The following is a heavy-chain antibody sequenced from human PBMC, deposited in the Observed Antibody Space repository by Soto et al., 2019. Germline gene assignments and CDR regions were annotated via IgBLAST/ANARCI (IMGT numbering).Heavy chain of an antibody. J-gene: IGHJ4*02. V-gene: IGHV4-34*12. Sequence: ETLNLTCAVYDGSFSGYYWGWIRQPPGKGLEWIGEIFHGGTTNYSPSLKSRVTISVDTSKNQFSLELSSVTAADTAVYYCAKPHYESNTFYSCFAYWSQGSLVTVSS. CDR3: AKPHYESNTFYSCFAY. D-gene: IGHD3-22*01. CDR2: IFHGGTT. CDR1: DGSFSGYY.